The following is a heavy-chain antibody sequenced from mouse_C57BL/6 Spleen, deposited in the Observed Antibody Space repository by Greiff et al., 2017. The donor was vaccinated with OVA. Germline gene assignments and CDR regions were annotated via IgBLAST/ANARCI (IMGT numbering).Heavy chain of an antibody. V-gene: IGHV1-42*01. D-gene: IGHD1-1*01. Sequence: EVKLQESGPELVKPGASVKISCKASGYSFTGYYMNWVKQSPDKSLEWIVEINPSTGGTTYNQKFKAKATLTVDKSSRTAYMQLKSLTSEDSAVYYWARGGATVVGSYYAMDYWGQGTSVTVSS. CDR2: INPSTGGT. J-gene: IGHJ4*01. CDR3: ARGGATVVGSYYAMDY. CDR1: GYSFTGYY.